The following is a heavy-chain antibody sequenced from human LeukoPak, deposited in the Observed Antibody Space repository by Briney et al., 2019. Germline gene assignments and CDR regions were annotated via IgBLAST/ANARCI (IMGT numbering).Heavy chain of an antibody. J-gene: IGHJ6*02. CDR1: GYTFTGYY. Sequence: ASVTVSCKASGYTFTGYYMHWVRQAPGQGLEWMGWINPNSGGTNYAQKCQGRVTMTRDTSISTAYMELSRLRSDDTAVYYCARGLEGGAVAGSDYYYYGMDVWGQGTTVTVSS. CDR2: INPNSGGT. D-gene: IGHD6-19*01. V-gene: IGHV1-2*02. CDR3: ARGLEGGAVAGSDYYYYGMDV.